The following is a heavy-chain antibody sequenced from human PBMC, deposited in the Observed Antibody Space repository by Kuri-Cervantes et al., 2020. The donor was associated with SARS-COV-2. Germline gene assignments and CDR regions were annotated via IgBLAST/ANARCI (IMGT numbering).Heavy chain of an antibody. J-gene: IGHJ4*02. CDR2: ISSSSSYI. CDR3: AKGYQFVGYSYGQGLFDY. D-gene: IGHD5-18*01. CDR1: GFTFSSYS. V-gene: IGHV3-21*04. Sequence: GGSVRLSCAASGFTFSSYSMNWVRQAPGKGQEWVSSISSSSSYIYYADSVKGRFTISRDNAKNSLYLQMNSLRAEDTAVYYCAKGYQFVGYSYGQGLFDYWGQGTLVTVSS.